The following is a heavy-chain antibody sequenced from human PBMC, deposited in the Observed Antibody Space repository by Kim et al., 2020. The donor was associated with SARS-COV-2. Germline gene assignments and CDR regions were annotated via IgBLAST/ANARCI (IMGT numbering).Heavy chain of an antibody. CDR2: IYYSGST. CDR3: ARTRIADYGMDV. J-gene: IGHJ6*02. Sequence: SETLSLTCTVSGGSISSSSYYWGWIRQPPRKGLEWIGSIYYSGSTYYNPSLKSRVTISVDTSKNQFSLKLSSVTAADTAVYYCARTRIADYGMDVWGQGTTVTVSS. V-gene: IGHV4-39*07. CDR1: GGSISSSSYY. D-gene: IGHD6-13*01.